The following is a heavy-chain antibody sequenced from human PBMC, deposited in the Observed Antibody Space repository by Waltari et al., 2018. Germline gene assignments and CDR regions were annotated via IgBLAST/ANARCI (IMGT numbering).Heavy chain of an antibody. J-gene: IGHJ3*02. CDR2: IYYSGST. D-gene: IGHD2-8*02. CDR3: ARGGGVGDAFEI. CDR1: GGSISPYF. Sequence: QVQLQESGPGLMKPSETLSLTCTVSGGSISPYFWSWIRQPPGKRLELIGYIYYSGSTYYNPALNSRDTISVDTSRTQLFLRLTSVTAADTALYYCARGGGVGDAFEIWGQGTMVTVSS. V-gene: IGHV4-59*01.